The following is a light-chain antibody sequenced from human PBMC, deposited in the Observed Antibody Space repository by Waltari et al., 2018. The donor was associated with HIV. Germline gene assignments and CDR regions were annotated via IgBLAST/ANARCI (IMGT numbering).Light chain of an antibody. CDR2: EVS. V-gene: IGLV2-14*01. J-gene: IGLJ1*01. Sequence: QSALTQPASVSGSPGQSITISCTGTSSDVGSYNYVSWYQQHPGTVPKLMIYEVSNRPSGVSNRFSGSKSGNTASLTISGLQAEDEADYYCSSYTSSSTQVFGTGTKVTVL. CDR1: SSDVGSYNY. CDR3: SSYTSSSTQV.